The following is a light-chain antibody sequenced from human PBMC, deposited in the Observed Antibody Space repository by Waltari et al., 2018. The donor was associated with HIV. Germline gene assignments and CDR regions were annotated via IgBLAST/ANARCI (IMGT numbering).Light chain of an antibody. V-gene: IGLV3-19*01. CDR1: SLRSYY. J-gene: IGLJ2*01. CDR3: STWDDSLNGVL. Sequence: SSEVTQAPAVSVALGQTVRITCQGDSLRSYYASWYQQKPGQAPVLVIYGKNNRPSGIPDRFSGSKSGTSASLAISGLQSEDEADYYCSTWDDSLNGVLFGGGTKLTVL. CDR2: GKN.